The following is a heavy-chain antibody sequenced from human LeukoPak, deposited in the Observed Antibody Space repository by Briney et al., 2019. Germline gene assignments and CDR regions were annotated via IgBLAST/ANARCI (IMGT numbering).Heavy chain of an antibody. D-gene: IGHD2-2*02. J-gene: IGHJ3*02. Sequence: SETLSLTCTVSGGSISSGGYYWSWIRQHPRKGLEWIGYIYYSGSTYYNPSLKSRVTISVDTSKNQFSLKLSSVTAADTAVYYCARAYPTSPHTPLPTDAFDIWGQGTMVTVSS. V-gene: IGHV4-31*03. CDR2: IYYSGST. CDR3: ARAYPTSPHTPLPTDAFDI. CDR1: GGSISSGGYY.